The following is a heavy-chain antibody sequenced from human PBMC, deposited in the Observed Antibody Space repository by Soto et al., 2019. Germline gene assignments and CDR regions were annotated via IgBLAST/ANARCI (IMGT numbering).Heavy chain of an antibody. CDR1: GFTFSSYA. J-gene: IGHJ4*02. V-gene: IGHV3-30-3*01. Sequence: QVQLVESGGGVVQPGRSLRLSCAASGFTFSSYAMHWVRQAPGKGLEWVAVISYDGSNKYYADSVKGRFTISRDNSKNTLYLQMNSLRAEDTAVYYCARETEYYYDYCGQGTLVTVSS. CDR3: ARETEYYYDY. CDR2: ISYDGSNK. D-gene: IGHD6-6*01.